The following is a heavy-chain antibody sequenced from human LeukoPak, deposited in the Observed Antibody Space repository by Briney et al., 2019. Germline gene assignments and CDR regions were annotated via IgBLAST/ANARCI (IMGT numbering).Heavy chain of an antibody. V-gene: IGHV4-38-2*02. J-gene: IGHJ4*02. CDR1: GYSISSGYY. CDR2: IYHSGST. D-gene: IGHD1-1*01. Sequence: PSETLSLTCTVSGYSISSGYYWGWIRQPPGKGMEWIGSIYHSGSTYYNPSLKSRVTISVDTSKNQFSLKLTSVTAADTAVYYCGTGVDYWGQGTLVTVSS. CDR3: GTGVDY.